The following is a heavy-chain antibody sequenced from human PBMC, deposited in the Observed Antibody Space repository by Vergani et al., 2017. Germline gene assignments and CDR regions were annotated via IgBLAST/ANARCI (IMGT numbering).Heavy chain of an antibody. CDR1: GYSISSGYY. CDR3: AREXLGSVAIGPGWFDP. V-gene: IGHV4-38-2*02. CDR2: IYHSGST. Sequence: QVQLQESGPGLVKPSETLSLTCAVSGYSISSGYYWGWIRQPPGKGLEWIGSIYHSGSTYYNPSLKSRVTISVDTSKNQFSLKLSSVTAADTAVYYCAREXLGSVAIGPGWFDPWGQGTLVTVSS. D-gene: IGHD5-12*01. J-gene: IGHJ5*02.